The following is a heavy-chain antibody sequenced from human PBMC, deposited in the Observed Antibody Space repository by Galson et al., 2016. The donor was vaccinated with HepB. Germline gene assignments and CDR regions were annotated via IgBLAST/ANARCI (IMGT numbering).Heavy chain of an antibody. CDR3: ARSPPWSGYFDS. J-gene: IGHJ4*02. CDR1: DGSITSNKW. CDR2: IYHSGST. D-gene: IGHD3-3*01. V-gene: IGHV4-4*01. Sequence: ETLSLTCAVSDGSITSNKWWSWVRQTPRKGLEWIGEIYHSGSTNYNPSLKSRVTIPVDKSKNQFSLRLTSVTAADTAVYSCARSPPWSGYFDSWGQGTLVTVSS.